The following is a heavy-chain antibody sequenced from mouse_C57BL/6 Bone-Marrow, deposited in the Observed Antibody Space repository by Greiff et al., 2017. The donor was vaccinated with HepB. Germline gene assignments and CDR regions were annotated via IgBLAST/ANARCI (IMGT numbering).Heavy chain of an antibody. J-gene: IGHJ4*01. D-gene: IGHD3-2*02. CDR3: ARTAQAIDYYAMDY. CDR1: GFSLTSYG. Sequence: VKLMESGPGLVAPSQSLSITCTVSGFSLTSYGVDWVRQSPGKGLEWLGVIWGVGSTNYNSALKSRLSISKDNSKSQVFLKMNSLQTDDTAMYYCARTAQAIDYYAMDYWGQGTSVTVSS. CDR2: IWGVGST. V-gene: IGHV2-6*01.